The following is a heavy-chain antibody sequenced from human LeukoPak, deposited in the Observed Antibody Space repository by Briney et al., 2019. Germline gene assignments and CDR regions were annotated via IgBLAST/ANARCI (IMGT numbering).Heavy chain of an antibody. J-gene: IGHJ6*03. CDR3: AKPPSSSSPYYYYYYMDV. D-gene: IGHD6-6*01. CDR2: IWYDGSNK. CDR1: GFTFSSYG. Sequence: GGSLRLSCAASGFTFSSYGMHWVRQAPGEGLEWVAFIWYDGSNKYYADSVKGRFTISRDNSKNTLYLQMNSLRAEDTAVYYCAKPPSSSSPYYYYYYMDVWGKGTTVTVSS. V-gene: IGHV3-30*02.